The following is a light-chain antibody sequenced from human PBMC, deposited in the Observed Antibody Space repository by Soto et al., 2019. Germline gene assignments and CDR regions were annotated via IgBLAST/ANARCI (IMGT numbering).Light chain of an antibody. CDR3: AAWDDSLNGYV. Sequence: QPVLTQPPSASGTPGQRVTISCSGSSSNIGSNTVNWYQELPGTAPKLLIYINNQRPSGVPDRFSGSKSGTSASLAISGLQSEDEADYYGAAWDDSLNGYVFGTGTKVTVL. J-gene: IGLJ1*01. CDR2: INN. V-gene: IGLV1-44*01. CDR1: SSNIGSNT.